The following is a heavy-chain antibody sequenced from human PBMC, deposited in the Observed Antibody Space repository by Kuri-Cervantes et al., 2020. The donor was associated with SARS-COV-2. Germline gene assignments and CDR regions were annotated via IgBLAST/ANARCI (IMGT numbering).Heavy chain of an antibody. V-gene: IGHV1-18*01. D-gene: IGHD3-22*01. CDR2: ISAYNGNT. Sequence: ASVKVSCKASGYTFTSYGISWVRQAPGRGLEWMGWISAYNGNTNYAQKLQGRVTMTTDTSTSTAYMELRSLRSDDTAVYYCARDPNYDSSGYYGLTFDYWGQGTLVTVSS. CDR1: GYTFTSYG. J-gene: IGHJ4*02. CDR3: ARDPNYDSSGYYGLTFDY.